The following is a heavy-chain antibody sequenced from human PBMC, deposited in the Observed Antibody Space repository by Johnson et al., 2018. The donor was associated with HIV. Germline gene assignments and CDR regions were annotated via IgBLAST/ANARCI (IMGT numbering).Heavy chain of an antibody. CDR1: GFTFSSYA. CDR2: ISYDGSNK. Sequence: QVQLVESGGGVVHPGRSLRLSCAASGFTFSSYAMHWVRQAPGKGLEWVAVISYDGSNKYYGDSVKGRFTISRDSSKNTLYLQMNSLRADDTAVYYCARQPWDGSDIWGQGTTVTVSS. J-gene: IGHJ3*02. V-gene: IGHV3-30*14. CDR3: ARQPWDGSDI. D-gene: IGHD1-26*01.